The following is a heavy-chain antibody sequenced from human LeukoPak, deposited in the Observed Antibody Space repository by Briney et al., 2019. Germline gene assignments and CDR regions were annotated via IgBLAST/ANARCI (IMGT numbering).Heavy chain of an antibody. CDR3: AREGVDCSGSSCLKAY. D-gene: IGHD6-13*01. J-gene: IGHJ4*02. CDR1: GFTFSTYW. CDR2: IKKDGSEK. Sequence: GGSLRLSCEASGFTFSTYWMSWVRQAPGKGLEWVANIKKDGSEKNYMDSVKGRFTISRDNAENSVYLQMNSLRAEDTAVYFCAREGVDCSGSSCLKAYCGQGTQVTVSS. V-gene: IGHV3-7*03.